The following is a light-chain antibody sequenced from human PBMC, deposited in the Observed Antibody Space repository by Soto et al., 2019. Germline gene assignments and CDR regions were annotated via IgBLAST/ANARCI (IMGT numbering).Light chain of an antibody. V-gene: IGLV2-14*02. CDR1: SSDIGSYNL. Sequence: QSALTQPASVSGSPGQSITISCTGTSSDIGSYNLVSWYQQHPGKAPQLIIYEATKRPSGVSSRFSGSKSANAASLTISGLQGEDEADYYCSSYTSSSTPVVFGGGTKLTVL. CDR3: SSYTSSSTPVV. J-gene: IGLJ3*02. CDR2: EAT.